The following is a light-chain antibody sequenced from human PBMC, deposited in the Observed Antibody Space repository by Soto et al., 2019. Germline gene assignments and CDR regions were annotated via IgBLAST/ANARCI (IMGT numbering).Light chain of an antibody. V-gene: IGLV8-61*01. Sequence: QTVVTQEPSFSVSPGRTVTLTCGLSSGSVSTNYYPSWYQQTPGQAPRTLIYSTNTRSSGVPDRFSGSILGNKAALTITGAQADDESDYYCKLYMGSGIWVFGGGTKLTVL. CDR3: KLYMGSGIWV. CDR1: SGSVSTNYY. CDR2: STN. J-gene: IGLJ3*02.